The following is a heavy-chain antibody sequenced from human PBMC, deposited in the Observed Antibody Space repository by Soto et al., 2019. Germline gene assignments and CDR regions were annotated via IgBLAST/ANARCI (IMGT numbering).Heavy chain of an antibody. D-gene: IGHD4-17*01. J-gene: IGHJ4*02. V-gene: IGHV3-33*01. CDR1: GFTFSSYG. CDR2: IWYDGSNK. Sequence: QVQLVESGGGVVQPGRSLRLSCAASGFTFSSYGMHWVRQAPGKGLEWVAVIWYDGSNKYYADSVKRRFTISRDNSKNAVYLQMNSLRAEDTAVYFCARHSYGDCGGNDYGGQGTLVTVSS. CDR3: ARHSYGDCGGNDY.